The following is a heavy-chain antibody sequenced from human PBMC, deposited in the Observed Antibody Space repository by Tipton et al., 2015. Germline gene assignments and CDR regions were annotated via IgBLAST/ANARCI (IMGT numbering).Heavy chain of an antibody. D-gene: IGHD2-21*02. Sequence: QVQLVQSGAEVKKPGSSVKVSCKASGDTFRSNAITWVRQAPGEGLEWMGGVSPVLGSANYAQKFQGRVRFTADESSRTAYMELSSLRSEDTAIYYCALTLCGGDCYCFDPWGQGTLVTVSS. CDR3: ALTLCGGDCYCFDP. CDR1: GDTFRSNA. V-gene: IGHV1-69*01. J-gene: IGHJ5*02. CDR2: VSPVLGSA.